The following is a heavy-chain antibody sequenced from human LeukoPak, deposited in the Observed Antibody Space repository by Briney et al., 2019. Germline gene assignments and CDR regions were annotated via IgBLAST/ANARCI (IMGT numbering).Heavy chain of an antibody. D-gene: IGHD4-17*01. CDR1: GLTFSNYA. CDR3: AKDPNGDYVGAFDS. CDR2: ITGRGGT. J-gene: IGHJ3*01. V-gene: IGHV3-23*01. Sequence: GGSLRLSCAASGLTFSNYAMTWVRQAPGKGLEWISSITGRGGTSYTDSVKGRFTVYRDNSKDTLYLQMNSLRVGDTALYYCAKDPNGDYVGAFDSWGQGTMVTVSS.